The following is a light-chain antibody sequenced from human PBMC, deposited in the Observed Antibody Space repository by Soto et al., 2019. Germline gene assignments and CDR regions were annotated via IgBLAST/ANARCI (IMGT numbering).Light chain of an antibody. CDR2: AAS. CDR1: QTIGDF. V-gene: IGKV1-39*01. J-gene: IGKJ5*01. CDR3: QQSDTVPIT. Sequence: DIQMTQSPSSLSASIGDRVTITCRASQTIGDFLNWYQQKPGRPPKLLIHAASNLQSGVPSRFSGSGSGTDFTLTNNSLQPRDFAPYYCQQSDTVPITFGQGTRLEI.